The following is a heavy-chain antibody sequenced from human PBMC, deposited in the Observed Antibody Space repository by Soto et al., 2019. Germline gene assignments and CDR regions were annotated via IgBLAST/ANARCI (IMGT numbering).Heavy chain of an antibody. V-gene: IGHV3-30*18. D-gene: IGHD4-17*01. CDR1: GFTFSSYG. J-gene: IGHJ4*02. CDR2: ISYDGSNK. CDR3: AKLPHDYGDYHY. Sequence: PGGSLRLSCAASGFTFSSYGMHWVRQAPGKGLEWVAVISYDGSNKYYADSVKGRFTISRDNSKNTLYLQMNSLRAEDTAVYYCAKLPHDYGDYHYWGQGTLVTVSS.